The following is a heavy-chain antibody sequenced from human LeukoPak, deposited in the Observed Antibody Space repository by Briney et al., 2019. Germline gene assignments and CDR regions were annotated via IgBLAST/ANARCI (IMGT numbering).Heavy chain of an antibody. CDR1: GYTFTRYY. J-gene: IGHJ4*02. CDR3: ARDRTHGSYYDY. D-gene: IGHD1-26*01. CDR2: INPNSGGT. V-gene: IGHV1-2*02. Sequence: GASLKVSCKASGYTFTRYYMPCVRQAPGQRLEWMGWINPNSGGTHYAQKFQGRVTMTRDTSISTAYMELSRLRSDDTAVYYCARDRTHGSYYDYWGQGTLVTVSS.